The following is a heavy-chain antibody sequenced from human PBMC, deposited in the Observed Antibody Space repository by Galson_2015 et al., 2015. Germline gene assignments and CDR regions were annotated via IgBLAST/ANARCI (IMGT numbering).Heavy chain of an antibody. CDR1: GFTFSSYS. Sequence: SLRLSCAASGFTFSSYSMNWVRQAPGKGLEWVSSISSSSSYIYYADSVKGRFTISRDNAKNSLYLQMNSLRAEDTAVYYCARDAKLDYDILTGDYGMDVWGQGTTVTVSS. D-gene: IGHD3-9*01. CDR3: ARDAKLDYDILTGDYGMDV. V-gene: IGHV3-21*01. J-gene: IGHJ6*02. CDR2: ISSSSSYI.